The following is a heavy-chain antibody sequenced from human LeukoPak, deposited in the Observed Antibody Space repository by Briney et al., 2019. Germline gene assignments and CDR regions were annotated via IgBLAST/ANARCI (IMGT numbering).Heavy chain of an antibody. Sequence: SETLSLTCTVSAYSISSGYYWGWIRQPPGKGLEWIGSIYHSGSTYYNPSLKSRVTISVDTSKNQFSLKLNSVTAADTAVYYCARQSSSWYDGIDYWGQGTLVTVSS. CDR1: AYSISSGYY. CDR2: IYHSGST. CDR3: ARQSSSWYDGIDY. V-gene: IGHV4-38-2*02. D-gene: IGHD6-13*01. J-gene: IGHJ4*02.